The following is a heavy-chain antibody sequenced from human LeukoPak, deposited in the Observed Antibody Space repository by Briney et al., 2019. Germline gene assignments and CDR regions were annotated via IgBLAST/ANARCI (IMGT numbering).Heavy chain of an antibody. CDR2: FDPEDGET. CDR3: ATDGPVRTAAALNY. Sequence: ASVKVSCKVSGYTLTELSMHWVRQAPGKGLEWMGGFDPEDGETIYAQKFQGRVTMTEDTSTDTAYMELSSLRSEDTAVYYCATDGPVRTAAALNYWGQGTLVTVSS. D-gene: IGHD6-13*01. CDR1: GYTLTELS. V-gene: IGHV1-24*01. J-gene: IGHJ4*02.